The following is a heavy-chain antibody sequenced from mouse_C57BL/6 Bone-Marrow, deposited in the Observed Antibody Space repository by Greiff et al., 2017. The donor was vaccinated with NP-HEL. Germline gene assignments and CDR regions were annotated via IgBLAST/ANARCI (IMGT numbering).Heavy chain of an antibody. CDR3: AREWQYYYGSSGWFAY. CDR2: IYPRSGNT. CDR1: GYTFTSYG. D-gene: IGHD1-1*01. J-gene: IGHJ3*01. Sequence: VKLVESGAELARPGASVKLSCKASGYTFTSYGISWVKQRTGQGLEWIGEIYPRSGNTYYNEKFKGKATLTADKSSSTAYMELRSLTSEDSAVYFCAREWQYYYGSSGWFAYWGQGTLVTVSA. V-gene: IGHV1-81*01.